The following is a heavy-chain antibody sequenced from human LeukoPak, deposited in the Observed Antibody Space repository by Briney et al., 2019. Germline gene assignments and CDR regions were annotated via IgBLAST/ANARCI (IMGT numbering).Heavy chain of an antibody. J-gene: IGHJ4*02. CDR1: GGTFSSYA. CDR2: IIPIFGTA. D-gene: IGHD3-22*01. V-gene: IGHV1-69*13. Sequence: SVKVSCKASGGTFSSYAISWVRQAPGQGLEWMGGIIPIFGTANYAQKFQGRVTITADESTSTAYMELSSLRSEDTAVYYCARELPRGYYDSSGYYQPSDWGQGTLVTVSS. CDR3: ARELPRGYYDSSGYYQPSD.